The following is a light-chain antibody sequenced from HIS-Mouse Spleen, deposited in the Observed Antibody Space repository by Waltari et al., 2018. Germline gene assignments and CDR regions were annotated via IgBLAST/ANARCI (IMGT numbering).Light chain of an antibody. V-gene: IGLV2-14*01. CDR3: SSYTSSSSSVV. CDR1: CSSCGGSNC. CDR2: EVS. J-gene: IGLJ2*01. Sequence: QSALTQPASVSASPVQSIPNSCTGTCSSCGGSNCVSWYQQHPGKAPKLMIYEVSNRPSGVSNRFSGSKSGNTASLTISGLQAEDEADYYCSSYTSSSSSVVFGGGTKLTVL.